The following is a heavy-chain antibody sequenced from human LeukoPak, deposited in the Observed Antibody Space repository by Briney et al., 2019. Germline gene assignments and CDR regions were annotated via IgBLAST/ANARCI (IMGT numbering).Heavy chain of an antibody. D-gene: IGHD7-27*01. V-gene: IGHV3-7*01. CDR1: GFTFSNYW. CDR3: AKTSLGWLDP. CDR2: IDQHGSNN. Sequence: GGSLRLSCAASGFTFSNYWMSWVRQAPAKGLEWVASIDQHGSNNFSVDSVRGRFTISRDNARNSMSLHMKSLRVEATAVYYCAKTSLGWLDPWGQGALVTVSS. J-gene: IGHJ5*02.